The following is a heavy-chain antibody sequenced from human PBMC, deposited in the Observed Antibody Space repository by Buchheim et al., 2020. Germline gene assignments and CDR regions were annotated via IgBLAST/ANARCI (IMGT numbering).Heavy chain of an antibody. CDR1: GFTFSLCS. J-gene: IGHJ4*02. CDR2: ITGSGDIV. D-gene: IGHD1-26*01. CDR3: ARTPGGGGTHYYNYLDS. Sequence: VELLESGGDLVQPGGSLRLSCAASGFTFSLCSMNWVRQAPGKGLEWIAYITGSGDIVYYADSVQGRFTISRDNAQNSLYLQMNSLNVDDTALYFCARTPGGGGTHYYNYLDSWGQGTL. V-gene: IGHV3-48*01.